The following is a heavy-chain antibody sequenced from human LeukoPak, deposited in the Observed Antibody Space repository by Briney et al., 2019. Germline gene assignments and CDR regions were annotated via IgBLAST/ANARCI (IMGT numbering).Heavy chain of an antibody. V-gene: IGHV3-30*02. Sequence: GGSLRLSCAASGFTFSSYGMHWVRQAPGKGLEWVAFIRYDGSNKYYADSVKGRFTISRDNSKNTLYLQMNSLRAEDTAVYYCAKEYSYGKYYFDYWGQGTLVTVSP. D-gene: IGHD5-18*01. CDR2: IRYDGSNK. CDR1: GFTFSSYG. CDR3: AKEYSYGKYYFDY. J-gene: IGHJ4*02.